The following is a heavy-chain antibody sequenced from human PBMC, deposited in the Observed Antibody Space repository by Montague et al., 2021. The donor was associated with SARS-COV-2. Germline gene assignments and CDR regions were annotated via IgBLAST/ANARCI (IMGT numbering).Heavy chain of an antibody. J-gene: IGHJ4*02. Sequence: SETLSLTCTVSGGSLSTYYWSWIRQPPGKGLECIGYIYYTGNTNYNPSLKSRVTISVDTSKNQFSLKLSSVTAADTAVYYCAREPDYGDYFDYWGQGTLVTVSS. CDR3: AREPDYGDYFDY. V-gene: IGHV4-59*13. CDR2: IYYTGNT. D-gene: IGHD4-17*01. CDR1: GGSLSTYY.